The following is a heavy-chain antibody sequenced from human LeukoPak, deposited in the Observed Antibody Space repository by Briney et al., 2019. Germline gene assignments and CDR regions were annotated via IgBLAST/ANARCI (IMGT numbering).Heavy chain of an antibody. CDR1: GGSISSYY. CDR2: IYYSGST. J-gene: IGHJ5*02. CDR3: ARGYVDVVVVAANWFDP. V-gene: IGHV4-59*01. D-gene: IGHD2-15*01. Sequence: SETLSLTCTVSGGSISSYYWSWIRQPPGKGLEWIGYIYYSGSTNYNSSLKSRVTISVDTSKNQFSLKLSSVTAADTAVYYCARGYVDVVVVAANWFDPRGQGTLVTVSS.